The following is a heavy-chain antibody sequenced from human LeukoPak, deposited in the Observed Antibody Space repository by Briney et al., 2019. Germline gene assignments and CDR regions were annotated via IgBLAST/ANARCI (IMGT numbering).Heavy chain of an antibody. CDR3: ARDWADRGAALFFDY. V-gene: IGHV3-11*01. CDR1: GFTFDDYA. D-gene: IGHD3-10*01. CDR2: ISSSGSTI. J-gene: IGHJ4*02. Sequence: PGGSLRLSCTASGFTFDDYAMSWVRQAPGKGLEWVSYISSSGSTIYYADSVKGRFTISRDNAKNSLYLQMNSLRAEDTAVYYCARDWADRGAALFFDYWGQGTLVTVSS.